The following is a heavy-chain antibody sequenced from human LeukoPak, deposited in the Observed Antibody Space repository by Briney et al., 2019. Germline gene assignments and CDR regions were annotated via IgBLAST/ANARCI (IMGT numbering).Heavy chain of an antibody. J-gene: IGHJ4*02. CDR3: ARHIGVATIYYFDY. V-gene: IGHV4-59*08. CDR1: GDSISSYY. Sequence: SETLSLTCTVSGDSISSYYWTWIRQPPGKGLEWIGYIYYSGSTNYNPSLKSRVTISVDTSKNQFSLKLSSVTAADTAVYYCARHIGVATIYYFDYWGQGTLVTVSS. D-gene: IGHD5-12*01. CDR2: IYYSGST.